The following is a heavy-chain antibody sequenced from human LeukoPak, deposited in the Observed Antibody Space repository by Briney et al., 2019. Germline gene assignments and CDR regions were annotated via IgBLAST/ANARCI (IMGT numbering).Heavy chain of an antibody. D-gene: IGHD4-17*01. Sequence: SETLSLTCAVSGYSISSGYYWGWIRQPPGKGLEWIGSIYHSGSTYYNPSLKSRVTISADTSKNQFSLKLSSVTAADTAVYYCARRPHTVTTHYFDYWGQGTLVTVSS. CDR1: GYSISSGYY. CDR3: ARRPHTVTTHYFDY. CDR2: IYHSGST. J-gene: IGHJ4*02. V-gene: IGHV4-38-2*01.